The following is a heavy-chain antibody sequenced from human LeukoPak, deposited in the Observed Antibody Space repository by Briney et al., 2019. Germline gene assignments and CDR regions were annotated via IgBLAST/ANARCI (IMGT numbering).Heavy chain of an antibody. V-gene: IGHV1-18*01. D-gene: IGHD6-13*01. J-gene: IGHJ4*02. CDR2: ISAYNGNT. Sequence: ASVTVSCKASGYTFTNYGISWVRQAPGQGLEWMGWISAYNGNTNYAHKLQGRVTMTTDTSTSTAYMELRSLRSDDTAVYYCARVGEAAAGNVYYFDYWGQGTLVTVSS. CDR3: ARVGEAAAGNVYYFDY. CDR1: GYTFTNYG.